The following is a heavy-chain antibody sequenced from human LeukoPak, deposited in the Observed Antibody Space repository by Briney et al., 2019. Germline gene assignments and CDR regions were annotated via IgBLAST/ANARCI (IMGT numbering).Heavy chain of an antibody. CDR3: AREEGTIFGVSSIDY. CDR1: GYTFTGYY. V-gene: IGHV1-2*06. J-gene: IGHJ4*02. Sequence: ASVKVSCKASGYTFTGYYMHWVRQAPGQGLEWMGRINPNSGGTNYAQKFQGRVTMTRDTSISTAYMELSRLRSDDTAVYYCAREEGTIFGVSSIDYWGQGTLVTVSS. D-gene: IGHD3-3*01. CDR2: INPNSGGT.